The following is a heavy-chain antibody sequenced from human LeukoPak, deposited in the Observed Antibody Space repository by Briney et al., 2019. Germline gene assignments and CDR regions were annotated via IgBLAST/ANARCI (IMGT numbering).Heavy chain of an antibody. CDR1: GFTFSSYT. CDR2: ISSSGSYI. CDR3: ARVEAGHHFGD. J-gene: IGHJ4*02. V-gene: IGHV3-21*01. Sequence: GGSLRLSCAASGFTFSSYTMNWVRQAPGKGLEWVSSISSSGSYIYQADSVKGRCTISRDNAKNSLYLQMNSLRAEDTAVYYCARVEAGHHFGDWGQGTLVTVSS. D-gene: IGHD3-10*01.